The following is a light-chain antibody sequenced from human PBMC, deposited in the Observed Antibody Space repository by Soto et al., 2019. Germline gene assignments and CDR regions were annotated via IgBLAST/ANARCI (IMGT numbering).Light chain of an antibody. J-gene: IGKJ5*01. Sequence: EIVLTQSPGTLSLSPGERATLSCRASQSVTSSYLAWYHQKPGQAPRLLMYAASIRATGIPDRFSGSGSGTDFTLTISRLEVEDFAVYYCQQSSSSPITFGQGTRLEIK. CDR1: QSVTSSY. CDR3: QQSSSSPIT. CDR2: AAS. V-gene: IGKV3-20*01.